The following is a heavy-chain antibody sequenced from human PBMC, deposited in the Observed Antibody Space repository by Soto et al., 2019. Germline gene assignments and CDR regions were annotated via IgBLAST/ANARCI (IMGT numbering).Heavy chain of an antibody. V-gene: IGHV1-2*04. CDR2: INPNGGVT. Sequence: QVQLVQSGAEVRKPGASVTVSCRSSGDSFNDYYIHWVRQAPGQGFEWMGWINPNGGVTKYAQKFQGWVSMTRDTSIRTVYMQLSRLRSDDTAVYYCARESGGTTGHLDYYYFYMEVWGTGTTVTVSS. CDR1: GDSFNDYY. J-gene: IGHJ6*03. CDR3: ARESGGTTGHLDYYYFYMEV. D-gene: IGHD1-26*01.